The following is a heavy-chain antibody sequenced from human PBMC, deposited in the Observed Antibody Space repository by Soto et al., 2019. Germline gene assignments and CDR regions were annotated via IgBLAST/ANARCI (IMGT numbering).Heavy chain of an antibody. J-gene: IGHJ4*02. CDR2: IYYIGNT. D-gene: IGHD1-1*01. V-gene: IGHV4-39*02. Sequence: QLQLQESGPGLVKASETLSLTCAVSGASISSSSSYWGWIRQPPGKGLEWIGNIYYIGNTYYNPSLKSRVAISIDSLKTRFPLTLNSVTPADTAVYYCGAQAYVAKGYHFETWGQGTRVTVSS. CDR3: GAQAYVAKGYHFET. CDR1: GASISSSSSY.